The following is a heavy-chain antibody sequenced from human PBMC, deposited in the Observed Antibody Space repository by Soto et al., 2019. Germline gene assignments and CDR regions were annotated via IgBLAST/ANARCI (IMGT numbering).Heavy chain of an antibody. CDR1: GFTFSSYS. V-gene: IGHV3-21*01. Sequence: GGSLRLSCAASGFTFSSYSMNWVRQAPGKGLEWVSSISSSSSYIYYADSVKGRFTISRDNAKNSLYLQMSSLRAEDTAVYYCARDRSSSSWTNYYYYYGMDVWGQGTTVTVSS. D-gene: IGHD6-13*01. J-gene: IGHJ6*02. CDR2: ISSSSSYI. CDR3: ARDRSSSSWTNYYYYYGMDV.